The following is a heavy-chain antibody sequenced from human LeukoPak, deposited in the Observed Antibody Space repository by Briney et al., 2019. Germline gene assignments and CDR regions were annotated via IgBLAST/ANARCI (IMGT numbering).Heavy chain of an antibody. V-gene: IGHV4-39*07. Sequence: SETLSLTCTVSGGSISSSSYYWGWIRQPPGKGLEWIGSIYYSGSTYYNPSLKSRVTISVDTSKNQFSLKLSSVTAAYTAVYYCARTADGNWNYDYWGQGTLVTVSS. J-gene: IGHJ4*02. D-gene: IGHD1-20*01. CDR2: IYYSGST. CDR1: GGSISSSSYY. CDR3: ARTADGNWNYDY.